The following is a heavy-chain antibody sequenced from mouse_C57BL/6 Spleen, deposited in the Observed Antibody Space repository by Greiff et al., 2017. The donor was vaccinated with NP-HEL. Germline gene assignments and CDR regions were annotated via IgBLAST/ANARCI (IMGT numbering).Heavy chain of an antibody. V-gene: IGHV5-17*01. CDR1: GFTFSDYG. Sequence: EVKLMESGGGLVKPGGSLKLSCAASGFTFSDYGMHWVRQAPEKGLEWVAYISSGSSTIYYADTVKGRFTISRDNAKNTLFLQMTSLRSEDTAMYYCARPMYYGSSYNYAMDYWGQGTSVTVSS. J-gene: IGHJ4*01. D-gene: IGHD1-1*01. CDR3: ARPMYYGSSYNYAMDY. CDR2: ISSGSSTI.